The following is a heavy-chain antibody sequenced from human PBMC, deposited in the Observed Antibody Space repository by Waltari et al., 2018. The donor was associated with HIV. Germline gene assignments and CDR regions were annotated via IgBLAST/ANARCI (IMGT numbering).Heavy chain of an antibody. V-gene: IGHV3-23*01. CDR3: AKDLSSISMIIPRSYFDY. CDR2: ISNSGGST. Sequence: EVQLLESGGGFVQPGGSLRLSCAASGFTFSSYAMSWVRQAPGKGLEWVSAISNSGGSTYYADSVKGRFSISRDNSKNTLYLQMNSLRDEDTAVYYCAKDLSSISMIIPRSYFDYWGQGILVTVSS. CDR1: GFTFSSYA. J-gene: IGHJ4*02. D-gene: IGHD3-22*01.